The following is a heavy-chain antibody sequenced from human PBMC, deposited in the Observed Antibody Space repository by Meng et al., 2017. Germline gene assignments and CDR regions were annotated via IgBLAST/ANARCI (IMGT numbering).Heavy chain of an antibody. D-gene: IGHD6-19*01. CDR2: MNPNSGNT. V-gene: IGHV1-8*03. Sequence: QVTVGQLAAEVKNPVAPVNVSGKASGSTFTSYDINWVRQATGQGLEWMGWMNPNSGNTGYAQKFQGRVTITRNTSISTAYMELSSLRSEDTAVYYCARGLAVAGTVFWFDPWGQGTLVTVSS. CDR3: ARGLAVAGTVFWFDP. J-gene: IGHJ5*02. CDR1: GSTFTSYD.